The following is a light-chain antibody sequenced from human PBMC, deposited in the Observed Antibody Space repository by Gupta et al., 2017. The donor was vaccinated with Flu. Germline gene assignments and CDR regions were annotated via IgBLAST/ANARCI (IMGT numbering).Light chain of an antibody. CDR1: QGISDW. CDR2: GAS. J-gene: IGKJ4*01. Sequence: EIQMTQSPSSASASLGDRVTINCRASQGISDWVAWYQQKPGKAPTLLSYGASTLQHGVPSRGSGRGSGTDFTLTIENLQAEDFATYFCQKTYSSPCTFGGGTKVEIK. V-gene: IGKV1-12*01. CDR3: QKTYSSPCT.